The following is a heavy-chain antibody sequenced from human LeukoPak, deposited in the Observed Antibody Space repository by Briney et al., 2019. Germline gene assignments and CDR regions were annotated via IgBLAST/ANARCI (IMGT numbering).Heavy chain of an antibody. CDR2: TSSSSSYI. CDR1: GFTFSSYG. D-gene: IGHD2-2*01. Sequence: GGSLRLSCAASGFTFSSYGMSWVRQAPGKGLEWVSSTSSSSSYIYYADSVKGRFTISRDNAKNSLYLQMNSLRAEDTAVYYCAKDFGTYCSSTSCYYYYYMDVWGKGTTVTISS. V-gene: IGHV3-21*01. J-gene: IGHJ6*03. CDR3: AKDFGTYCSSTSCYYYYYMDV.